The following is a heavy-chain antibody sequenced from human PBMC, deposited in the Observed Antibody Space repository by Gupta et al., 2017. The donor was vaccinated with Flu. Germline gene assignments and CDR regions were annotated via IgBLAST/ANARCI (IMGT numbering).Heavy chain of an antibody. Sequence: GKGLEWVSSISSSSSYIYYADSVKGRFTISRDNAKNSLYLQMNSLRAEDTAVYYCAREGMVRGVITPGSFDYWGQGTLVTVSS. CDR3: AREGMVRGVITPGSFDY. V-gene: IGHV3-21*01. D-gene: IGHD3-10*01. J-gene: IGHJ4*02. CDR2: ISSSSSYI.